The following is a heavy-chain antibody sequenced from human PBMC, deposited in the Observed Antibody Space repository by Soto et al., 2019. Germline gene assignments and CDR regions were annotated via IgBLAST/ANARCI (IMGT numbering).Heavy chain of an antibody. Sequence: RASVKVSCKASGGTFSSYAISWVRQAPGQGLEWMGGIIPIFGTANYAQKFQGRVTITADESKNTLYLQMSSLRAEDTAVYYCVKDPTDYGDNYWGQGTLVTVSS. V-gene: IGHV1-69*13. CDR1: GGTFSSYA. J-gene: IGHJ4*02. CDR3: VKDPTDYGDNY. D-gene: IGHD4-17*01. CDR2: IIPIFGTA.